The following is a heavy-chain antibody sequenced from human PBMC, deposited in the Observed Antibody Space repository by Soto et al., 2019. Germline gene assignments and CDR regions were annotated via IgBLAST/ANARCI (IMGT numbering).Heavy chain of an antibody. CDR2: IHAGQGST. CDR1: GFIFSRST. V-gene: IGHV1-3*01. D-gene: IGHD3-16*01. J-gene: IGHJ5*02. CDR3: ARDFSLGGPVFWFDP. Sequence: QVHLVQSGAEMKKPGASLNVSCKASGFIFSRSTIHWVRQAPGQRLEWMGGIHAGQGSTKYSGQVQVRLTIDSDTSASTAYLLLNILTSEDKAVYYGARDFSLGGPVFWFDPWGPGTLVNVSS.